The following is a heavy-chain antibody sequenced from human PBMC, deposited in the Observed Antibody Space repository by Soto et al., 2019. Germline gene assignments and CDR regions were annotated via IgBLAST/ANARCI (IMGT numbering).Heavy chain of an antibody. Sequence: QVQLVQSGAEVKKPGSSVKVSCKASGGTFSSYAISWVRQAPGQGLEWMGGIIPIFGTANYAQKFQGRVTISGEKSTGKAYREGGSVRSEDTGVYCWGGGGGGGTYYYYYYGMDVWGQGTTVTVSS. V-gene: IGHV1-69*06. CDR1: GGTFSSYA. CDR2: IIPIFGTA. CDR3: GGGGGGGTYYYYYYGMDV. D-gene: IGHD3-16*01. J-gene: IGHJ6*02.